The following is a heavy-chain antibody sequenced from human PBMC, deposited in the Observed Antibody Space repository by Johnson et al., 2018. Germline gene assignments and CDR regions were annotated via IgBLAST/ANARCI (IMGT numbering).Heavy chain of an antibody. V-gene: IGHV3-66*02. Sequence: EQLVESGGGLVQPGGSLRLSCAASGFTVSRSYMRWVRQAPVKGLEWVSFIYSGGNTYYSDSVKGRFTISRDNSKNRLYLQMNSLRAEDTAVYYCAKDRPPALDAYYYYGMDVWGQGTTVTVSS. CDR1: GFTVSRSY. D-gene: IGHD2-8*01. CDR2: IYSGGNT. J-gene: IGHJ6*02. CDR3: AKDRPPALDAYYYYGMDV.